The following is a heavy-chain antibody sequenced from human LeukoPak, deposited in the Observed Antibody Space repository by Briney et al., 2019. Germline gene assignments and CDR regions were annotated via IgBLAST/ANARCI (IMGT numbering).Heavy chain of an antibody. CDR3: AKGASSTWQFDY. CDR2: ISGSGGST. Sequence: PGGSLRLSCAASEFMFSAYAMTWVRQAPGKGLEWVSAISGSGGSTYYADSVKGRFTISRDNSKNTLYLQLSSLRAEDTAVYYCAKGASSTWQFDYWGQGTLVTVSS. V-gene: IGHV3-23*01. J-gene: IGHJ4*02. CDR1: EFMFSAYA. D-gene: IGHD6-13*01.